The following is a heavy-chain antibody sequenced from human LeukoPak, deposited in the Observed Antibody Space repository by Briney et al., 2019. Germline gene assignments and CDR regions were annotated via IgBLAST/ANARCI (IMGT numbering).Heavy chain of an antibody. D-gene: IGHD3-22*01. CDR2: INSDGSST. J-gene: IGHJ5*02. Sequence: SGGSLRLSCAAAGFTLSSYWMHWDRQAPGKGLVWVSRINSDGSSTSYADSVKGRFTISRDNAKNTLYLQMNSLRAEDTAVYYCVSERVYDSSCYADPWGQGPLVTVSS. V-gene: IGHV3-74*01. CDR1: GFTLSSYW. CDR3: VSERVYDSSCYADP.